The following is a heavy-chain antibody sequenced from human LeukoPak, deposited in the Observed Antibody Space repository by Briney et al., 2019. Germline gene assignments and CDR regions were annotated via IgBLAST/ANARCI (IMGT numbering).Heavy chain of an antibody. V-gene: IGHV4-30-4*01. CDR2: IYYSGST. D-gene: IGHD2-15*01. Sequence: PSETLSLTCTVSGGSISSGDYYWSWIRQPPGKGLEWIGYIYYSGSTYYNPSLKSRVTISVDTSKNQFSLKLSSVTAADTAVYYCARGCSGGSCYWRYDFDYWGQGTLVTVSS. CDR1: GGSISSGDYY. J-gene: IGHJ4*02. CDR3: ARGCSGGSCYWRYDFDY.